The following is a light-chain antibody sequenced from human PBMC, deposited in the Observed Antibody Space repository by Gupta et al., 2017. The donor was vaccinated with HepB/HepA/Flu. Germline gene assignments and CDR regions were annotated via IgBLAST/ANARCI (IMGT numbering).Light chain of an antibody. CDR3: QQGYSTPQT. J-gene: IGKJ2*01. CDR2: AAS. CDR1: QSISSY. V-gene: IGKV1-39*01. Sequence: DIQMTQSPSSLSASVGDRVTITCRASQSISSYLNWYQQKPGKAPKLLIYAASSLQSGVPSRFSGSGSGTEFTLTISSLQPEDFATYYCQQGYSTPQTFGQGTKLEIK.